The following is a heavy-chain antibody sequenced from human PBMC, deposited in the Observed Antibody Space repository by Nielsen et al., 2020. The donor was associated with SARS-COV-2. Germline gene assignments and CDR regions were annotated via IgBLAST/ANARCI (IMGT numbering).Heavy chain of an antibody. CDR1: GSIFNNYW. V-gene: IGHV5-51*01. J-gene: IGHJ6*02. CDR3: ARHPQDYGMDV. Sequence: GESLKISCKASGSIFNNYWIAWVRQMPGKDLEWMGITYPGGSDTRYSPSFQGQVTISVDKSISTAYLLLSSLKASDTAIYYCARHPQDYGMDVWGQGTTVTVSS. CDR2: TYPGGSDT.